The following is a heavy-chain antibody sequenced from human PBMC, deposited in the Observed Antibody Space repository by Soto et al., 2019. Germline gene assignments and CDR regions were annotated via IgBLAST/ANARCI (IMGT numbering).Heavy chain of an antibody. CDR1: GGSISSGDYY. Sequence: QVQLQESGPGLVKPSQTMSLTCTVSGGSISSGDYYWSWLRQPPGKGLEWIGYIYYSGSTYYNPSLKSRVTISVDTSKNQFSLKLSSVTAADTAVYYCARAGSSSWLNWFDPWGQGTLVTVSS. V-gene: IGHV4-30-4*01. CDR2: IYYSGST. D-gene: IGHD6-13*01. CDR3: ARAGSSSWLNWFDP. J-gene: IGHJ5*02.